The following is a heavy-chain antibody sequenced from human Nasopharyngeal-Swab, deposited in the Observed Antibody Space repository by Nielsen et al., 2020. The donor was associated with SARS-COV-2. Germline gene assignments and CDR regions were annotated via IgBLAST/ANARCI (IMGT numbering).Heavy chain of an antibody. V-gene: IGHV3-74*01. J-gene: IGHJ4*02. Sequence: PGKGLMWVSRINSDGSIIDSADSVKGRFTISRDNARNTLNLQMNSPRAEDTALYYCVCGETTPSDYWGQGTLVTVSS. D-gene: IGHD2-15*01. CDR3: VCGETTPSDY. CDR2: INSDGSII.